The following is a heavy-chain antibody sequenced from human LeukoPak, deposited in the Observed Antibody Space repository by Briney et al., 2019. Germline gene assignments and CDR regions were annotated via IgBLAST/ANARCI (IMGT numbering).Heavy chain of an antibody. J-gene: IGHJ2*01. Sequence: GGSLRLSCVASGFTFSSRDWMTWVRQAPGKGLEWVANIKQDGSEKNYVDSVKGRFTISRDNAKNSVDLQMNSLRADDTAVYYCARDRAPPTSWYFDVWGRGTLVAVSS. CDR1: GFTFSSRDW. CDR2: IKQDGSEK. D-gene: IGHD3-10*01. CDR3: ARDRAPPTSWYFDV. V-gene: IGHV3-7*03.